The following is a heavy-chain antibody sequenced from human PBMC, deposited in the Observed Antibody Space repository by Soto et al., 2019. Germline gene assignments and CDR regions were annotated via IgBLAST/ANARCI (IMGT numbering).Heavy chain of an antibody. D-gene: IGHD2-15*01. V-gene: IGHV4-59*01. J-gene: IGHJ6*03. CDR3: ARGREDIVVVVAATPGDYYYYMDV. Sequence: PSETLSLTCTVSGGSISSYYWSWIRQPPGKGLEWIGYIYYSGSTNYNPSLKSRVTISVDTSKNQFSLKLSSVTAADTAVYYCARGREDIVVVVAATPGDYYYYMDVWGKGTTVTGSS. CDR1: GGSISSYY. CDR2: IYYSGST.